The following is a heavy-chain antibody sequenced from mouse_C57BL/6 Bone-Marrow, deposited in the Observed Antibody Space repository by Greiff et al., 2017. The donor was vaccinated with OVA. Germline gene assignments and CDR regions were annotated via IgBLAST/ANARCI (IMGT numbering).Heavy chain of an antibody. D-gene: IGHD1-1*01. CDR3: ARQSTTVVAKDY. Sequence: EVHLVESGGGLVKPGGSLKLSCAASGFTFSSYTMSWVRQTPEKRLEWVATISGGGGNTYYPDSVKGRFTISRDNAKNTLYLQMSSLRSEDTALYYCARQSTTVVAKDYWGQGTTLTVSS. CDR2: ISGGGGNT. J-gene: IGHJ2*01. V-gene: IGHV5-9*01. CDR1: GFTFSSYT.